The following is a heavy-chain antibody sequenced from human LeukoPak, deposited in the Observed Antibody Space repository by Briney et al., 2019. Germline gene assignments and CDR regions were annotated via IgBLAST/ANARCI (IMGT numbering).Heavy chain of an antibody. V-gene: IGHV3-15*01. D-gene: IGHD5-12*01. Sequence: GGSLRLSCAASGFTFSNAWMSWVRQAPGKGLEWVGRIRSKTDGGTTDYAEPVKGRFTISRDDSKNTLYLQMNSLKTEDTAVYYCTTEATVYSGYDFVYWGQGTLVTVSS. CDR1: GFTFSNAW. J-gene: IGHJ4*02. CDR2: IRSKTDGGTT. CDR3: TTEATVYSGYDFVY.